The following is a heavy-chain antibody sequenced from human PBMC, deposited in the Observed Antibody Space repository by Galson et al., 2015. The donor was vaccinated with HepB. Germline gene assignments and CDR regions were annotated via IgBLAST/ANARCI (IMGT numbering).Heavy chain of an antibody. D-gene: IGHD3-22*01. CDR3: ARQSYYYDSSGYYYSDAFDI. CDR2: IYPGDSDT. J-gene: IGHJ3*02. V-gene: IGHV5-51*01. Sequence: QSGAEVKKPGESLKISCKGSGYSFTSYWIGWVRQMPGKGPEWMGIIYPGDSDTRYSPSFQGQVTISADKSISTAYLQWSSLKASDTAMYYCARQSYYYDSSGYYYSDAFDIWGQGTMVTVSS. CDR1: GYSFTSYW.